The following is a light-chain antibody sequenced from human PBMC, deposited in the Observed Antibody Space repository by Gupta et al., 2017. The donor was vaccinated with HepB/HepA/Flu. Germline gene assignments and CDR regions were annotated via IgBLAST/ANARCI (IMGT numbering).Light chain of an antibody. V-gene: IGKV4-1*01. CDR2: WAS. Sequence: AVXXGXXATXNCKSSQSVLYSSNNKNYLAWYQQKPGQPPKLLIYWASTRESGVPDRFSGSGSGTDFTLTISSLQAEDVAVYYCQQYYSTPRTFGQGTKVEIK. CDR3: QQYYSTPRT. CDR1: QSVLYSSNNKNY. J-gene: IGKJ1*01.